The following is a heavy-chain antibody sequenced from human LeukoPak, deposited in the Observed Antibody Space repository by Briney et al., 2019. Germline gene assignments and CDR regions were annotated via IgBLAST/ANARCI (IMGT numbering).Heavy chain of an antibody. CDR1: GGSISSSIYY. Sequence: MPSETLSLTCTVSGGSISSSIYYWGWIRQPPGKGLEWIGSIYYSGSTYYNPSLKSRVIISVATSKNQFSLKLSSVTAADTAVYFCARGLSRTRRESDYWGQGILVTVSS. V-gene: IGHV4-39*07. D-gene: IGHD3-10*01. CDR3: ARGLSRTRRESDY. J-gene: IGHJ4*02. CDR2: IYYSGST.